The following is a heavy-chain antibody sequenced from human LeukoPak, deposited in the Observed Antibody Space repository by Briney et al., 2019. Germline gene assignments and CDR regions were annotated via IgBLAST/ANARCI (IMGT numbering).Heavy chain of an antibody. J-gene: IGHJ5*01. V-gene: IGHV3-7*01. CDR3: VRGGTYWTVS. CDR2: IKTDGSEK. CDR1: GFIFSSSW. Sequence: GGSLRLSCAASGFIFSSSWMSWVRQAPGKGLEWVATIKTDGSEKSHVDSVSGRFTISRDNTKDSLFLQMKSLRVDDTAVYYCVRGGTYWTVSWGQGTLVAVSS.